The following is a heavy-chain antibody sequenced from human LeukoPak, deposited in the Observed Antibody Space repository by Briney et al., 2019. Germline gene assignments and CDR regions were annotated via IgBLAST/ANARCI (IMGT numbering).Heavy chain of an antibody. V-gene: IGHV1-24*01. J-gene: IGHJ6*03. D-gene: IGHD2-2*01. CDR1: GYTLTELS. Sequence: VASVKVSCKVSGYTLTELSMHWVRQAPGKGLEWMGGFDPEDGETIYAQKFQGRVTMTEDTSTDTAYMELSSLRSEDTAVYYCAKDPSNCSSTSCPPYYYYYYMDVWGKGTTVTVSS. CDR3: AKDPSNCSSTSCPPYYYYYYMDV. CDR2: FDPEDGET.